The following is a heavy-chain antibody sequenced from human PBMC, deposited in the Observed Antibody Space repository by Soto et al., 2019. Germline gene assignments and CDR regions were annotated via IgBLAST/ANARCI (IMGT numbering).Heavy chain of an antibody. V-gene: IGHV3-66*01. CDR1: GFTVSSNY. CDR3: ARTYYYYYYMDV. Sequence: GGSLRLSCAASGFTVSSNYMTWVRQAPGKGLEWVSLIYSGGGTYYADSVKGRFSISRDDSKNTVYLQMNSLRAEDTAVYYCARTYYYYYYMDVWGKGTTVTVSS. CDR2: IYSGGGT. J-gene: IGHJ6*03.